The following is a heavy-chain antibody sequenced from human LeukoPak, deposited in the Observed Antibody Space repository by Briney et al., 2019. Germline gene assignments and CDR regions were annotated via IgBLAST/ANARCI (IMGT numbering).Heavy chain of an antibody. CDR1: GYTFSNYG. J-gene: IGHJ4*02. D-gene: IGHD2-8*01. CDR2: ISAYNGYT. Sequence: ASVKVSCKASGYTFSNYGICWVRQAPGQGLEWMGWISAYNGYTNYAQKLQGRVTMTTDTSTSTAYMELRSLRSDDTAVYYCARTLGYCTNGVCYHYFDYWGQGTLVTVSS. CDR3: ARTLGYCTNGVCYHYFDY. V-gene: IGHV1-18*01.